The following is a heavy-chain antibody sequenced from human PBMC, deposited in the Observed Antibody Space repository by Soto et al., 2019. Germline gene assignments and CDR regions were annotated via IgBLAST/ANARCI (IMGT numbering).Heavy chain of an antibody. CDR3: ARDRRATKYYDSSGYYSSTYYYYGMDV. D-gene: IGHD3-22*01. J-gene: IGHJ6*02. V-gene: IGHV3-21*01. CDR1: GFTFSSYS. Sequence: GGSLRLSCAASGFTFSSYSMNWVRQAPGKGLEWVSSISSSSSYIYYADSVKGRFTISRDNAKNSLYLQMNSLRAEDTAVYYCARDRRATKYYDSSGYYSSTYYYYGMDVWGQGTTVTV. CDR2: ISSSSSYI.